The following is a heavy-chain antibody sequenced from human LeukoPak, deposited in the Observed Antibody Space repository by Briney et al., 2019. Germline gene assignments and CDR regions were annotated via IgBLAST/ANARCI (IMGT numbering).Heavy chain of an antibody. CDR2: IYYSGST. Sequence: SETLSLTCTVSGGSISSYYWSWIRQPPGQGLEWIGYIYYSGSTNYNPSLKSRATISVDTSKNQFSLKLSSVTAADTAVYYCARYDYGEGDWYFDLWGRGTLVTVSS. CDR1: GGSISSYY. V-gene: IGHV4-59*01. CDR3: ARYDYGEGDWYFDL. D-gene: IGHD4-17*01. J-gene: IGHJ2*01.